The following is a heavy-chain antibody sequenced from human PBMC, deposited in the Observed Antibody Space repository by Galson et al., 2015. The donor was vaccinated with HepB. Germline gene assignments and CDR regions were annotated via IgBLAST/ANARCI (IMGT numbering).Heavy chain of an antibody. CDR1: GFTFNYYA. Sequence: SLRLSCAASGFTFNYYAMHWVRQPPGKGLEWVAVVSYDGTSKYYTDSVKDRFTISRDNSKNTLYLQINSLSADDTAVFYCARDGLDFWSAYRGYGSDYSYMDVWGKGTTVTVSS. V-gene: IGHV3-30-3*01. J-gene: IGHJ6*03. CDR3: ARDGLDFWSAYRGYGSDYSYMDV. CDR2: VSYDGTSK. D-gene: IGHD3-3*01.